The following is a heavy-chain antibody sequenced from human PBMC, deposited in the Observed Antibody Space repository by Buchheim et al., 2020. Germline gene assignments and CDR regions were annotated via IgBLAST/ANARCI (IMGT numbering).Heavy chain of an antibody. CDR1: GYTFTSYD. CDR2: MKPNSGNT. Sequence: QVQLVQSGAEVKKPGASVKVSCKASGYTFTSYDINWVRQAPGQGLEWMGWMKPNSGNTGYAQRFQGRVTMTRDTSISTAYMELTSLRFDDTAVYYCVHLDDGGRWRGLDSWGQGTL. V-gene: IGHV1-8*01. D-gene: IGHD2-15*01. J-gene: IGHJ4*02. CDR3: VHLDDGGRWRGLDS.